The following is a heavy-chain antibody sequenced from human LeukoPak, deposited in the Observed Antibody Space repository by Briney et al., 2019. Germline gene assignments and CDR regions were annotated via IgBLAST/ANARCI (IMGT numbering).Heavy chain of an antibody. V-gene: IGHV4-4*09. D-gene: IGHD5-12*01. CDR3: AKADLGYSGYDLIWFDP. J-gene: IGHJ5*02. Sequence: SETLSLTCTVSGGSISSYYWSWIRQPPGKGLEWIGYSYTSGSTNYNPSLKSRVTISVDTSKNQFSLKLSSVTAADTAVYYCAKADLGYSGYDLIWFDPWGQGTLVTVSS. CDR1: GGSISSYY. CDR2: SYTSGST.